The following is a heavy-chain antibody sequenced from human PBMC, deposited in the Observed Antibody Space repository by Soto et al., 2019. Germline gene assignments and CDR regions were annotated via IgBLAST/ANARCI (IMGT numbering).Heavy chain of an antibody. Sequence: GASVKVSCKASGYTFTSYGISWVRQAPGQGLEWMGWISAYNGNTNYAQKLQGRVTMTTDTSTSTAYMELRSLRSDDTAVYYCARIYSGYEYTYYYYYMDVWGKGTTVTVSS. CDR2: ISAYNGNT. CDR1: GYTFTSYG. D-gene: IGHD5-12*01. J-gene: IGHJ6*03. CDR3: ARIYSGYEYTYYYYYMDV. V-gene: IGHV1-18*01.